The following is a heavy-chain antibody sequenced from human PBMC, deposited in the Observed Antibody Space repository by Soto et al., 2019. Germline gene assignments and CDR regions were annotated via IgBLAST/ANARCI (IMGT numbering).Heavy chain of an antibody. CDR1: GFTVSNNH. V-gene: IGHV3-53*01. J-gene: IGHJ4*02. D-gene: IGHD3-16*01. Sequence: VQLVESGGGLIQPGGSLRLSCAASGFTVSNNHMTWVRQAAGKGLELVSFVHGGGSTSYADSVKGRFTISRDNSKNNLYLQMDSLRAEDKAIYYCAGRLTTAASLDYWGRGTLVTVSS. CDR3: AGRLTTAASLDY. CDR2: VHGGGST.